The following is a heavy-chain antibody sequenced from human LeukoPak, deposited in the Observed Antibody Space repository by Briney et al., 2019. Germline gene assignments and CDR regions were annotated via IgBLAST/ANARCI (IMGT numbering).Heavy chain of an antibody. D-gene: IGHD3-3*01. CDR2: IRYDGSNK. CDR3: AKQVTIFENWFDP. Sequence: PGGSLRLSCVTSGFTFSSYGMHWVRQAPGKGLEWVAFIRYDGSNKYYADSVKGRFTISRDNSKNTLYLQMNSLRAEDTAVYYCAKQVTIFENWFDPWGQGTLVTVSS. V-gene: IGHV3-30*02. CDR1: GFTFSSYG. J-gene: IGHJ5*02.